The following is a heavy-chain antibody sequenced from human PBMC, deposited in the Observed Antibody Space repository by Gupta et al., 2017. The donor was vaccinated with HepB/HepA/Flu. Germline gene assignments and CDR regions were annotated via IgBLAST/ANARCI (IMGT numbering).Heavy chain of an antibody. CDR3: ARRRDITIFGVVIIAGYFDY. CDR2: TYYSGST. J-gene: IGHJ4*02. Sequence: QLQLQESGPGLVKPSETLSLTCTVSGGSISSSSYYWGWIRQPPGKGLEWIGSTYYSGSTYYNSSLKSRVTISVDTSKNQFSLKLSSVTAADTAVYYCARRRDITIFGVVIIAGYFDYWGQGTLVTVSS. CDR1: GGSISSSSYY. D-gene: IGHD3-3*01. V-gene: IGHV4-39*01.